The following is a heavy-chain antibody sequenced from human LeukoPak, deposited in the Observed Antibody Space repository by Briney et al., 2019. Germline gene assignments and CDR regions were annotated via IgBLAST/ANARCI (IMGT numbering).Heavy chain of an antibody. CDR2: ISSSSSTI. Sequence: GGSLRLSCAASGFTFSSYSMNWVRQAPGKELEWVSYISSSSSTIYYADSVKGRFTISRDNAKNSLYLQMNSLRAEDTAVYYCARDDYSSGWNPFDYWGQGTLVTVSS. V-gene: IGHV3-48*01. CDR1: GFTFSSYS. CDR3: ARDDYSSGWNPFDY. D-gene: IGHD6-19*01. J-gene: IGHJ4*02.